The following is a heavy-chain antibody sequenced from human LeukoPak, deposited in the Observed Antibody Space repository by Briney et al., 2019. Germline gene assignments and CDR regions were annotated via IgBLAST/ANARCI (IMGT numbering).Heavy chain of an antibody. D-gene: IGHD5-24*01. CDR2: FEYGGST. V-gene: IGHV4-39*07. Sequence: SETLSLTCTVSGGSISSSSYYWGWIRQAPGKGLEWIGSFEYGGSTYYNPSLKSRVTISVDTSKNQFSLKLSSVTAADTAVYYCARTSVKRWLQPFDYWGQGTLVTVSS. CDR1: GGSISSSSYY. J-gene: IGHJ4*02. CDR3: ARTSVKRWLQPFDY.